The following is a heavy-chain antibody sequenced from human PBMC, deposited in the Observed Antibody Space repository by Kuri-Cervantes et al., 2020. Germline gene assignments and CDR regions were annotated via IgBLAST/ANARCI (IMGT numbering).Heavy chain of an antibody. J-gene: IGHJ4*02. CDR2: MSSSSSTI. CDR3: ARDPVDIVAIPPGC. D-gene: IGHD5-12*01. V-gene: IGHV3-48*04. Sequence: GGSLRLSCAASGFTFSSYSMNWVRQSPGKGLEWVSYMSSSSSTIYYADSVKGRFTISRDNAKNSLYLQMNSLRAEDTAVYYCARDPVDIVAIPPGCWGQGTLVTVSS. CDR1: GFTFSSYS.